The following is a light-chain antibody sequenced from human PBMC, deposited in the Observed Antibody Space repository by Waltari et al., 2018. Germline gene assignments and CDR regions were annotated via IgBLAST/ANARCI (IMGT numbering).Light chain of an antibody. CDR1: SSDVGGYNY. V-gene: IGLV2-8*01. Sequence: QSALTQPPSASGSPGQSVTISCTGTSSDVGGYNYVSWYQQHPGKVPKVIIYEVTKRPAGVPERFSGSKSGNTASLTVSGLQAEDEADYYCTSYAGSNNYVFGTGTKVTVL. CDR3: TSYAGSNNYV. CDR2: EVT. J-gene: IGLJ1*01.